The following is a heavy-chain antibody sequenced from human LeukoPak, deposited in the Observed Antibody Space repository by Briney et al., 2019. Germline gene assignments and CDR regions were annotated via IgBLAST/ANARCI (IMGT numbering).Heavy chain of an antibody. CDR2: IYYSGST. Sequence: PSETLSLTCTVSGGSISSHYWSWIRQPPGKGLEWIGYIYYSGSTNYNPSLKSRVTISVDTSKNQFSLKLSSVTAADTAVYYCASSLKAGGLGYWGQGTLVTVSS. CDR3: ASSLKAGGLGY. CDR1: GGSISSHY. D-gene: IGHD3-16*01. V-gene: IGHV4-59*11. J-gene: IGHJ4*02.